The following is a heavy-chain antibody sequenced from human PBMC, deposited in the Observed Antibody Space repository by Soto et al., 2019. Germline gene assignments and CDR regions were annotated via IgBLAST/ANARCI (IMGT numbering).Heavy chain of an antibody. CDR3: AKGSSCWYERFDY. CDR1: GFTFSSYA. Sequence: EVQLLESGGGLVQPGGSLRLSCAASGFTFSSYAMSWVREAPGKGLEWVSAISGSGGSTYYADSVKGRFTISIDNSKNTQYLQINSLRAEDTAVYYCAKGSSCWYERFDYWCQGTLVTVSS. CDR2: ISGSGGST. D-gene: IGHD6-13*01. V-gene: IGHV3-23*01. J-gene: IGHJ4*02.